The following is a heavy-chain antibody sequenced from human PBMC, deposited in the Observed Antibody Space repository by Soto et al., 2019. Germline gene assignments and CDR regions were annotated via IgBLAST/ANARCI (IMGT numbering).Heavy chain of an antibody. D-gene: IGHD3-3*01. Sequence: SETLSLTCTVSGGSISSSRYYWGWIRQPPGKGLEWIGSIYYSGSTYYNPSLKSRVTITVDTSKNQFSLKLSSVTAADTAVYYCARQVFVLRFLEWLYPDAFDIWGQGTMVTVSS. CDR1: GGSISSSRYY. CDR3: ARQVFVLRFLEWLYPDAFDI. CDR2: IYYSGST. J-gene: IGHJ3*02. V-gene: IGHV4-39*01.